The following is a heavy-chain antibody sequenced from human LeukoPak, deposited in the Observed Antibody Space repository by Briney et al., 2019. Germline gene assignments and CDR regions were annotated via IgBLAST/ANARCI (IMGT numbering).Heavy chain of an antibody. CDR1: GYSISSGYY. J-gene: IGHJ4*02. CDR3: ARRPGYYFDY. V-gene: IGHV4-38-2*01. Sequence: SETLSLTCAVSGYSISSGYYWGWIRQPPGKGLEWIGSIYHSGSTYYNPSLKSRVTISVDTSKNQFSLKLSSVTAADTAVYYCARRPGYYFDYWGQGTLDTVSS. CDR2: IYHSGST.